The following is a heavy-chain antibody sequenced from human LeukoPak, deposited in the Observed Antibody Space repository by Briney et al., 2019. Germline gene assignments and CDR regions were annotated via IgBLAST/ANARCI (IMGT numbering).Heavy chain of an antibody. CDR2: INHSGST. D-gene: IGHD3-10*01. V-gene: IGHV4-34*01. CDR1: GGSFSGYY. CDR3: ARKWAPYYYGSGSSFDP. J-gene: IGHJ5*02. Sequence: TSETLSLTCAVYGGSFSGYYWSWIRQPPGKGLEWMGEINHSGSTNYNPSLKSRVTISVDTSKNQFSLKLSSVTAADTAVYYCARKWAPYYYGSGSSFDPWGQGTLVTVSS.